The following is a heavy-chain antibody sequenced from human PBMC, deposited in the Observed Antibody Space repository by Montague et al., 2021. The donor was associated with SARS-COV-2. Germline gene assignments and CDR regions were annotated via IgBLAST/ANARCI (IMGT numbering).Heavy chain of an antibody. Sequence: SLRLSCAASGFTFDDYAMHWVRQAPGKGLEWVSGISWNSGSIGYADSVKGRFTISRDNAKNSLYLQMNSLRAEDTALYYCAKMDYGDSTQGYWGQGTLVTVSS. CDR3: AKMDYGDSTQGY. J-gene: IGHJ4*02. V-gene: IGHV3-9*01. CDR1: GFTFDDYA. CDR2: ISWNSGSI. D-gene: IGHD4-17*01.